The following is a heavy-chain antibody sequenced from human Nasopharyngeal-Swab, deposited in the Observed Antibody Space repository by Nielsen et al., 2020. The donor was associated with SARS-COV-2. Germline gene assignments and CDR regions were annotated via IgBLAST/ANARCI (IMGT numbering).Heavy chain of an antibody. J-gene: IGHJ5*02. V-gene: IGHV1-18*01. CDR1: GYIFASYS. Sequence: ASVKVSCKASGYIFASYSISWVRQAPGQGLEWMGWISAYNGDTNYAQKLQGRVTMTTDTSTSTAYMELSSLRSEDTAVYYCARGDCGGDCFTGDWFDPWGQGTLVTVSS. D-gene: IGHD2-21*02. CDR3: ARGDCGGDCFTGDWFDP. CDR2: ISAYNGDT.